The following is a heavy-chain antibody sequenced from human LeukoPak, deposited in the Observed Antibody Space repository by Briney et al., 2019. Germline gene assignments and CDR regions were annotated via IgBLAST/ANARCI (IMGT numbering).Heavy chain of an antibody. CDR3: ARSKGSSFRSPFDY. J-gene: IGHJ4*02. CDR2: ISSSSSYI. D-gene: IGHD6-6*01. CDR1: GFTFSSYS. Sequence: PGGSLRLSCAASGFTFSSYSMNWVRQAPGKGLEWVSSISSSSSYIYYADSVEGRFTISRDNAKNSLYLQMNSLRAEDTAVYYCARSKGSSFRSPFDYWGQGTLVTVSS. V-gene: IGHV3-21*01.